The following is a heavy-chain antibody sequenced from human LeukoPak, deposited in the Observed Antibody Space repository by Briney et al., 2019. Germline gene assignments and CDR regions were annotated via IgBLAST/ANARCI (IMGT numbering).Heavy chain of an antibody. V-gene: IGHV3-48*03. J-gene: IGHJ5*02. Sequence: GGSLRLSCAASGFTFSSYEMNWVRQAPAKGLEWLSYISSSGGTMYYADSVKGRFTISRDNAKNSLYLQMSSLRVEDTAVYYCAKAGYGDYVNWFDPWGQGTLVTVSS. D-gene: IGHD4-17*01. CDR2: ISSSGGTM. CDR1: GFTFSSYE. CDR3: AKAGYGDYVNWFDP.